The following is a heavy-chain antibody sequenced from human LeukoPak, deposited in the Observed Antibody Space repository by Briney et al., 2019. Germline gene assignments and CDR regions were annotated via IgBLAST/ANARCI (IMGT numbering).Heavy chain of an antibody. CDR2: IYYSGST. V-gene: IGHV4-59*08. CDR1: GGSISSYY. D-gene: IGHD3-9*01. Sequence: SETLSLTCTVSGGSISSYYWSWIRQPPGKGLEWIGYIYYSGSTNYNPSLKSRVTISVDTSKNQFSLKLSSVTAADTAVYYCARQDFEGYFDYWGQGTLVTVSS. J-gene: IGHJ4*02. CDR3: ARQDFEGYFDY.